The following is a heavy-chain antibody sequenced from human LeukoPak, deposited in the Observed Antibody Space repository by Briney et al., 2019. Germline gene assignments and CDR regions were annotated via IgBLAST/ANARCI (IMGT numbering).Heavy chain of an antibody. CDR3: ARDRSRRYGDYADY. Sequence: ASVKVSCKASGYTFTSYAMHWVRQASGQRLEWMGWINAGNGNTKYSQKFQGRVTMTRDTSTSTVYMELSSLRSEDTAVYFCARDRSRRYGDYADYWGQGTLVTVSS. CDR2: INAGNGNT. J-gene: IGHJ4*02. V-gene: IGHV1-3*01. CDR1: GYTFTSYA. D-gene: IGHD4-17*01.